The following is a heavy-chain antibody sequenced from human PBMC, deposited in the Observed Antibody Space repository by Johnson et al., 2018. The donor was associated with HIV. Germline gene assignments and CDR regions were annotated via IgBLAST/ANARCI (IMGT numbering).Heavy chain of an antibody. CDR3: AKDRGSGLAWGWAFDV. V-gene: IGHV3-30*02. J-gene: IGHJ3*01. D-gene: IGHD6-19*01. CDR1: GFTFSSYG. CDR2: IRYDGSNK. Sequence: QVQLVESGGGVVQPGGSLRLSCAASGFTFSSYGMHWVRQAPGKGLEWVAFIRYDGSNKYYADSVKGRFTISRDNSQNKLYLQTNSLRAEDTAVYYCAKDRGSGLAWGWAFDVWGQGTVVTVSS.